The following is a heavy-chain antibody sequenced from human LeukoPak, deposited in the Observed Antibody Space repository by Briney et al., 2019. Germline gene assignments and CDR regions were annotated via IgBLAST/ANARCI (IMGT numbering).Heavy chain of an antibody. D-gene: IGHD1-1*01. CDR1: GLTFSSYA. V-gene: IGHV3-48*04. J-gene: IGHJ4*02. CDR2: ISSSSSTI. Sequence: GGSLRLSCAASGLTFSSYALNWVRQAPGKGLEWVSYISSSSSTIYYADSVKGRFTISRDNAKNSLYLQMNSLRAEDTAVYYCARDGRYFDYWGQGTLVTVSS. CDR3: ARDGRYFDY.